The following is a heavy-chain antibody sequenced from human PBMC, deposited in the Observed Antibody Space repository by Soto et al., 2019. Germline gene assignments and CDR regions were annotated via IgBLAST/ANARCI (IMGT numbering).Heavy chain of an antibody. CDR2: MNPNSGNT. V-gene: IGHV1-8*01. Sequence: QVQLVQSGAEVKKPGASVKVSCKASGYTFTSYDINWVRQATGQGLEWMGWMNPNSGNTGYAQKFQGRVTMTRNTTGRTAYMELSSLRSEETAVCYCAITSMRFGEHHYWGQGTLVSVSS. J-gene: IGHJ4*02. CDR3: AITSMRFGEHHY. D-gene: IGHD3-10*01. CDR1: GYTFTSYD.